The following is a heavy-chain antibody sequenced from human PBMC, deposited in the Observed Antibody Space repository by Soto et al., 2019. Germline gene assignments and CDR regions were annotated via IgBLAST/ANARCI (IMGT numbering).Heavy chain of an antibody. J-gene: IGHJ4*02. D-gene: IGHD2-15*01. CDR3: AGLRGYAGSPIDY. V-gene: IGHV4-59*01. CDR1: GGSIISGY. CDR2: IAYSGNT. Sequence: QVQLQESGPGLVKPSETLSLTCTVSGGSIISGYWSWIRQPPGKGLEWIGYIAYSGNTNYNPSLKSRVTMSVDTPKNQFSLRLSSVTTADTAVYYCAGLRGYAGSPIDYWGQGTLFTVSS.